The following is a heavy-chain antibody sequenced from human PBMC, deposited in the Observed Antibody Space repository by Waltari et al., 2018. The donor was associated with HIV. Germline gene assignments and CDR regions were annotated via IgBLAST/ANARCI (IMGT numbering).Heavy chain of an antibody. CDR2: IKSKNDGGTI. J-gene: IGHJ4*02. D-gene: IGHD2-21*01. CDR1: GFTLLNAW. CDR3: VTDAVAVPLDTAY. Sequence: EVNLVEAGGGLVKPGGTLGVSGAVSGFTLLNAWRSWVRQAPGKGLEWLGRIKSKNDGGTIDYAAPVKDRFTILRDDSKHTLYLEMSSLKIEDTGIYYCVTDAVAVPLDTAYWGQGTLVTVSS. V-gene: IGHV3-15*01.